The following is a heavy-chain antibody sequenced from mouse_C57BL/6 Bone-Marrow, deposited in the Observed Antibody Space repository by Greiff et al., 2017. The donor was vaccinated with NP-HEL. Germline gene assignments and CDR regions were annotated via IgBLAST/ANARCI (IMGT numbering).Heavy chain of an antibody. J-gene: IGHJ1*03. V-gene: IGHV5-4*01. CDR2: ISDGGSYT. CDR1: GFTFSSYA. Sequence: DVKLVESGGGLVKPGGSLKLSCAASGFTFSSYAMSWVRQTPEKRLEWVATISDGGSYTYYPDNVKGRFTISRDNAKNNLYLQMSHLKSEDTAMYYCSIDPYGRYFDVWGTGTTVTVSS. D-gene: IGHD1-1*01. CDR3: SIDPYGRYFDV.